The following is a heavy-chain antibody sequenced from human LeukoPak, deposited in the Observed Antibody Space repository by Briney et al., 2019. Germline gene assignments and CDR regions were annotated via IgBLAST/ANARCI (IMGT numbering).Heavy chain of an antibody. J-gene: IGHJ4*02. CDR3: ARDSPYGTAGY. Sequence: GGSLRLSCAASGFTFSNYNMNWVRQAPGKRLEWVSSISSSSSYIYYADSVKGRFTISRDNTKNSLYLQMNSLRAEDTAVYDCARDSPYGTAGYWGQGTLVTVSS. D-gene: IGHD2-8*02. V-gene: IGHV3-21*01. CDR1: GFTFSNYN. CDR2: ISSSSSYI.